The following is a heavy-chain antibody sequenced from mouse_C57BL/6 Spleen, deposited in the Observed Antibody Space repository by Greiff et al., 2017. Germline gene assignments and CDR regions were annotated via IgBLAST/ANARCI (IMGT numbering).Heavy chain of an antibody. Sequence: EVMLVESGGGLVKPGGSLKLSCAASGFTFSSYAMSWVRQTPEKRLEWVATISDGGSYTYYPDNVKGRFTISRDNAKNNLYLQMSHLKSEDTAMYYCARALTGGLAYWGQGTLVTVSA. V-gene: IGHV5-4*03. J-gene: IGHJ3*01. CDR3: ARALTGGLAY. CDR2: ISDGGSYT. D-gene: IGHD4-1*01. CDR1: GFTFSSYA.